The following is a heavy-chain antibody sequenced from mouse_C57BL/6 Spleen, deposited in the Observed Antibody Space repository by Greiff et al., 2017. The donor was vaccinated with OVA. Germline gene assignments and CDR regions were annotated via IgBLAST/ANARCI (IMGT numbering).Heavy chain of an antibody. V-gene: IGHV1-82*01. Sequence: VQLQQSGPELVKPGASVKISCKASGYAFSSSWMNWVKQRPGKGLEWIGRIYPGDGDTNYNGKFKGKATLTADKSSSTAYMQLSSLTSEDSAVYFCARLITTVGGFDYWGQGTTLTVSS. CDR3: ARLITTVGGFDY. CDR2: IYPGDGDT. CDR1: GYAFSSSW. D-gene: IGHD1-1*01. J-gene: IGHJ2*01.